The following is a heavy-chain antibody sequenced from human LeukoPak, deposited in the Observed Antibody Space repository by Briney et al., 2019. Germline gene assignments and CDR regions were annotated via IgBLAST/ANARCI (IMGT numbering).Heavy chain of an antibody. J-gene: IGHJ4*02. CDR1: GFTFDDYA. CDR3: AKAHTPYCTNGVCYIDY. CDR2: ISWNSGSI. V-gene: IGHV3-9*01. D-gene: IGHD2-8*01. Sequence: GGSLRLSCAASGFTFDDYAMHWVRQAPGKGLEWVSGISWNSGSIGYADSVKGRFTISRDNAKNSLYLQMNSLRAEDTALYYCAKAHTPYCTNGVCYIDYWGQGTLVTVSS.